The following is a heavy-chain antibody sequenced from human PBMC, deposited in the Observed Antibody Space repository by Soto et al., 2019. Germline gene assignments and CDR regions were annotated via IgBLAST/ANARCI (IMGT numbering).Heavy chain of an antibody. CDR1: RYCRTNHW. D-gene: IGHD6-13*01. J-gene: IGHJ5*02. CDR2: IEPSQSYC. Sequence: GELLKTSCQRSRYCRTNHWINWVRQIPGNGVAWMGRIEPSQSYCNYHPSFQGQVTMSPDKSTSKAYLPGNSLEASDTAIYYWAVFRISWFGDGGLDAWGLGTLVTVA. V-gene: IGHV5-10-1*04. CDR3: AVFRISWFGDGGLDA.